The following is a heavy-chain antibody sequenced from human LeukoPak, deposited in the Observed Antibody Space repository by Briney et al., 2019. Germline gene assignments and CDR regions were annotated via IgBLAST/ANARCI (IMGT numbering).Heavy chain of an antibody. D-gene: IGHD6-19*01. CDR3: AKDQGYSSAWYSRDGFDM. Sequence: PGGSLRLSCAASGFTFITSWMHWVRQAPGKGLVRVSRINSDGRITSYADSVKGRFTISRDNAKNTLYLQMNSLRAEDTAVYYCAKDQGYSSAWYSRDGFDMWGQGTMVTVSS. CDR2: INSDGRIT. CDR1: GFTFITSW. J-gene: IGHJ3*02. V-gene: IGHV3-74*01.